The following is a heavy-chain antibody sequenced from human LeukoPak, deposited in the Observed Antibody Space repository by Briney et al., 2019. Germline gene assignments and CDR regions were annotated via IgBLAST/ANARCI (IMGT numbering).Heavy chain of an antibody. CDR3: ARVRPSPLYDILTGYYFGDAFDI. CDR2: IYYSGST. V-gene: IGHV4-59*01. D-gene: IGHD3-9*01. CDR1: GGSIGNYY. J-gene: IGHJ3*02. Sequence: PSETLSLTCTVSGGSIGNYYWTWIRQSPGKGLEWIGYIYYSGSTNYNPSLKSRVTISVDTSKNQFSLKLSSVTAADTAVYYCARVRPSPLYDILTGYYFGDAFDIWGQGTMVTVSS.